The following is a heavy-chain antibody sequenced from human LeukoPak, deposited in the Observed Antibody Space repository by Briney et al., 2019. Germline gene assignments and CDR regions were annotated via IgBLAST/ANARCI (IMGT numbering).Heavy chain of an antibody. V-gene: IGHV1-2*02. Sequence: GASVKVSCKASGYTFTGYYMHWVRQAPGQGLEWMGWINPNSGGTNYAQKFQGRVTMTRDTSISTAYMELSRLRSDDTAVYYCAGEYYYDSSGYYTYWGQGTLVTVSS. D-gene: IGHD3-22*01. J-gene: IGHJ4*02. CDR2: INPNSGGT. CDR3: AGEYYYDSSGYYTY. CDR1: GYTFTGYY.